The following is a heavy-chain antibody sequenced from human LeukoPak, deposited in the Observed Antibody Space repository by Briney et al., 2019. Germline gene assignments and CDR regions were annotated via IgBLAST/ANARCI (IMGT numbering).Heavy chain of an antibody. CDR2: IYPGDSDT. V-gene: IGHV5-51*01. Sequence: GESLKISCKGSGYSFTSYWIGWVRQMPGKGLEWMGIIYPGDSDTRYSPSFQGQVTISADKSISTAYLQWSSLKASDTAMYYCASGTYYYDSSGYYYARDFDYWGQGTLVTVSS. CDR3: ASGTYYYDSSGYYYARDFDY. J-gene: IGHJ4*02. D-gene: IGHD3-22*01. CDR1: GYSFTSYW.